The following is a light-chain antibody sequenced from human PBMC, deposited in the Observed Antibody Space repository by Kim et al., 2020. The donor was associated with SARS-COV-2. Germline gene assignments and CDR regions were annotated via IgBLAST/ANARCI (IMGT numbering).Light chain of an antibody. CDR1: SSDVGGYNY. Sequence: QSALTQPPSASGSPGQSVTISCTGTSSDVGGYNYVSWYQQHPGKAPKLMISEVSKRPSGVPDRFSGSKSGNTASLTVSGLQAEDEADYYCSSYAGRNNLVFGGGTQLTVL. CDR3: SSYAGRNNLV. CDR2: EVS. V-gene: IGLV2-8*01. J-gene: IGLJ3*02.